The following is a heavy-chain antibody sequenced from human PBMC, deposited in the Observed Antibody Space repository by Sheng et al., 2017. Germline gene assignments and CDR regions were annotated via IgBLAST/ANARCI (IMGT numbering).Heavy chain of an antibody. D-gene: IGHD1-20*01. J-gene: IGHJ4*02. V-gene: IGHV4-61*01. CDR2: IYYSGST. Sequence: QVQLQESDPGLVKPSETLSLTCTVSGGSVSSGSYYWSWIRQPPGKGLEWIGYIYYSGSTNYNPSLKSRVTISVDTSKNQFSLKLSSVTAADTAVYYCARAGITGTTLDYWGQGTLVTVSS. CDR3: ARAGITGTTLDY. CDR1: GGSVSSGSYY.